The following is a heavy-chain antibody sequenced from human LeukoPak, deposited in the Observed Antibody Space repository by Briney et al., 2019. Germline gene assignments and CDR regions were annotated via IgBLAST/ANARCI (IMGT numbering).Heavy chain of an antibody. CDR2: IYYSGST. V-gene: IGHV4-59*01. Sequence: SETLSLTCTVSGGSISSYYWSWIRQPPGKGLEWIGFIYYSGSTNYNPSLKSRVTISVDTSKNQFSLKLSSVTAADTAVYYCARKNRYGGYVWLDPWGQGTLVTVSS. CDR3: ARKNRYGGYVWLDP. D-gene: IGHD5-18*01. CDR1: GGSISSYY. J-gene: IGHJ5*02.